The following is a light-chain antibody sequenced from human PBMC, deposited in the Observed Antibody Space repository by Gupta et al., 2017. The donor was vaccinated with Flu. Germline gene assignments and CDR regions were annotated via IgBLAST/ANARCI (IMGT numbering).Light chain of an antibody. J-gene: IGKJ1*01. CDR2: GAS. CDR3: QQYGSFPWT. CDR1: QSVSSNY. V-gene: IGKV3-20*01. Sequence: GTLSLSPGERATLPCRASQSVSSNYLAWYQQKPGQAPRLLIYGASSRATGIPDRFSGSGSGTDFSLTISRLEPEDFAVYYCQQYGSFPWTFGQGTKVEIK.